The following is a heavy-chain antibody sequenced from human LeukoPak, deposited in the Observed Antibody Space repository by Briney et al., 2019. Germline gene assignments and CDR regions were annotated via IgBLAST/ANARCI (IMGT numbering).Heavy chain of an antibody. D-gene: IGHD3-3*02. CDR2: IYSGGST. Sequence: GGSLRLSCAASGFTVSSNYMSWVRQAPGKGLEWVSVIYSGGSTYYADSVKGRFTISRDNSKNTMYLQMNSLRAEDTAVYYCAREISRTGAFDIWGQGTMVTVSS. CDR3: AREISRTGAFDI. CDR1: GFTVSSNY. J-gene: IGHJ3*02. V-gene: IGHV3-53*05.